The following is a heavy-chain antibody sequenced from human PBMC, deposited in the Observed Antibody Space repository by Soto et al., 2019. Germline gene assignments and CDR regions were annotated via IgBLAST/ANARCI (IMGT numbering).Heavy chain of an antibody. Sequence: SETLSLTCTVSGASISGYHWGWIRQPPGKGLEWIGYLYYTGSTHYNPSLKSRVTMSVDTSKNQFSLKLNSVTAADTAVYYCARARATIAAAAIFECWGQGTLVTVPS. J-gene: IGHJ4*02. CDR1: GASISGYH. CDR3: ARARATIAAAAIFEC. D-gene: IGHD6-13*01. CDR2: LYYTGST. V-gene: IGHV4-59*08.